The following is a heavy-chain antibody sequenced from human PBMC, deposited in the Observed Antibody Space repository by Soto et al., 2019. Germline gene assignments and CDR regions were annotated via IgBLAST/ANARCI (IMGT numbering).Heavy chain of an antibody. CDR3: ARDERYNSLDP. D-gene: IGHD6-25*01. V-gene: IGHV3-74*01. CDR2: FNNDGSST. Sequence: GGSLRLSCAASVFTFSMYWMHWVRQAPGKGLVWVSRFNNDGSSTIYADSGKGRFTISRDNSKNTLYLQMNSLRAEDTAVYFCARDERYNSLDPWGQGSLVTVSS. CDR1: VFTFSMYW. J-gene: IGHJ5*02.